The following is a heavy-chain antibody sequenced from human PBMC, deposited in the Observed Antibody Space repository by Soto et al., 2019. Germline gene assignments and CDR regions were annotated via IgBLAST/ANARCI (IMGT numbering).Heavy chain of an antibody. CDR2: IYYSGST. V-gene: IGHV4-59*01. Sequence: LSLTCTVSGGSISSYYWSWIRQPPGKGLEWIGYIYYSGSTNYNPSLKSRVTISVDTSKNQFSLKLSSVTAADTAVYYCARAGIAAAGTYYYYYGMDVWGQGTTVTVSS. CDR1: GGSISSYY. D-gene: IGHD6-13*01. J-gene: IGHJ6*02. CDR3: ARAGIAAAGTYYYYYGMDV.